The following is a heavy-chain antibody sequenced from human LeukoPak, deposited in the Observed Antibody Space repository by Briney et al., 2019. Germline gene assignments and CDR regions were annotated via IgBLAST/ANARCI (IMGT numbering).Heavy chain of an antibody. J-gene: IGHJ6*02. CDR3: ARDLNPRRVYYYYGMYV. V-gene: IGHV3-30-3*01. CDR1: GFTFSSYA. D-gene: IGHD1-14*01. Sequence: GRSLRLSCAVSGFTFSSYAMHWVRQAPGKGLEWVAVISDDGSTEYYADSVRGRFTISRDNSKNTLYLQMNGLRAEDTAVYYCARDLNPRRVYYYYGMYVWGQGTTVTVSS. CDR2: ISDDGSTE.